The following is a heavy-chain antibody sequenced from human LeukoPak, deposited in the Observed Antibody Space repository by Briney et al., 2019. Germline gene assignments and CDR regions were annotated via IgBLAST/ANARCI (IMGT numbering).Heavy chain of an antibody. CDR1: GGTFSSYA. CDR3: ARTVGATSVDY. D-gene: IGHD1-26*01. CDR2: IIPIFGTA. V-gene: IGHV1-69*05. Sequence: SVKVSCKASGGTFSSYAISWVRQAPGQGLEWMGGIIPIFGTANYAQKFQGRVTMTRDTSISTAYMELSRLRSDDTAVYYCARTVGATSVDYWGQGTLVTVSS. J-gene: IGHJ4*02.